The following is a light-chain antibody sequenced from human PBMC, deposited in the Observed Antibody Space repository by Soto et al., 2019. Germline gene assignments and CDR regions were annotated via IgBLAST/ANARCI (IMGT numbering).Light chain of an antibody. V-gene: IGKV1-5*03. J-gene: IGKJ2*01. CDR2: KAS. CDR1: QSISYW. Sequence: DIQMTQSPSTLSASVGDRVTITCRASQSISYWLAWYQQRPGKAPKLLINKASSLETGVPSRFSGSGSGTEFTLTISSLQPDDFATYYCQQYNSYSPYTFGQGTKLEIK. CDR3: QQYNSYSPYT.